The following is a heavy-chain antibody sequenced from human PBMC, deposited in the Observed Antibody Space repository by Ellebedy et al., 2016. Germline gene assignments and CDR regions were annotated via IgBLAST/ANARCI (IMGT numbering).Heavy chain of an antibody. CDR1: GGSISSGNHF. CDR3: AGGGGCPDNVCFNHYVMDV. CDR2: IYYSGNT. D-gene: IGHD3-16*01. V-gene: IGHV4-31*03. Sequence: SETLSLTCTVSGGSISSGNHFWNWVRQHPGKGLEWVGYIYYSGNTYYNPSLRSRLTISVDTSKNQFSLKLSSVTAADTAVYYCAGGGGCPDNVCFNHYVMDVWGQGTTVTVPS. J-gene: IGHJ6*02.